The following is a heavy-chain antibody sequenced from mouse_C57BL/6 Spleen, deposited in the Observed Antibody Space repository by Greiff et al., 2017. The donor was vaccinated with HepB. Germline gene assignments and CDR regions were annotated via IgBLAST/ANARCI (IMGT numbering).Heavy chain of an antibody. CDR2: IYPGDGDT. J-gene: IGHJ1*03. V-gene: IGHV1-82*01. D-gene: IGHD1-1*01. Sequence: QVQLQQSGPELVKPGASVKISCKASGYAFSSSWMNWVKQRPGKGLEWIGRIYPGDGDTNYNGKFKGKATLTADKSSCTAYMQLSSLTSEDSAVYFCARSTVVANYWYFDVWGTGTTVTVSS. CDR1: GYAFSSSW. CDR3: ARSTVVANYWYFDV.